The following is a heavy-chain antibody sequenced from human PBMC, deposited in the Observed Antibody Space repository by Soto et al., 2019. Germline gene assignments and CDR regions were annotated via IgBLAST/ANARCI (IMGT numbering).Heavy chain of an antibody. CDR3: ARETGYSSTWTNWFDH. J-gene: IGHJ5*02. D-gene: IGHD6-13*01. CDR2: ISSSASYT. Sequence: GGSLRLSCAASGFTFSSYTMNWVRQAPGKGLEWVSSISSSASYTYSADSVKGRFTISRDNAHNSLYLQMSSLRAEDTAIYFCARETGYSSTWTNWFDHWGQGTLVTVSS. CDR1: GFTFSSYT. V-gene: IGHV3-21*01.